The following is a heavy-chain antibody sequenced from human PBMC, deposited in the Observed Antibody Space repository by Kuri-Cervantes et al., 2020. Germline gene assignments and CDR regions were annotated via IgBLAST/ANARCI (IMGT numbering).Heavy chain of an antibody. CDR1: GFIFENYW. CDR2: IEPDGSKT. D-gene: IGHD5-24*01. CDR3: AREMATITPGMDV. J-gene: IGHJ6*02. V-gene: IGHV3-7*01. Sequence: GGSLRLSCTASGFIFENYWMNWVRQTPDKGLEWVANIEPDGSKTYYVDSVTGRFTISRDNAKNSLYLQMNSLRAEDTAVYYCAREMATITPGMDVWGQGTAVTVSS.